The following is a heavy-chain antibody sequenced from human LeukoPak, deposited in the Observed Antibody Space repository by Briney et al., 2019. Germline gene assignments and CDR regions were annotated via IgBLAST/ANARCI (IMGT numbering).Heavy chain of an antibody. V-gene: IGHV3-7*01. CDR3: ASASSCYSAEYFQH. J-gene: IGHJ1*01. CDR1: GFTFSSYW. Sequence: GGSLRLSCAASGFTFSSYWMSWVRQAPGKGLEWVANIKQDGSEKYYVDSVKGRFTISRDNPKNSLYLQMNSLRAEDTAVYYCASASSCYSAEYFQHWGQGTLVTVSS. D-gene: IGHD2-15*01. CDR2: IKQDGSEK.